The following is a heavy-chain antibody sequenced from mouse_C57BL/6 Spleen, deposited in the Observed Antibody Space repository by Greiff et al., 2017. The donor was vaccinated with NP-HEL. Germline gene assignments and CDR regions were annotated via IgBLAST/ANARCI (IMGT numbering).Heavy chain of an antibody. D-gene: IGHD3-3*01. CDR3: ARRAAPLDY. V-gene: IGHV1-50*01. CDR2: IDPSDSYT. Sequence: QVQLQQPGAELVKPGASVKLSCKASGYTFTSYWMQWVKQRPGQGLEWIGEIDPSDSYTNYNQKFKGKATLTVDTSSSTAYMQLSSLTSEDSAVYYCARRAAPLDYGGQGTTLTVSS. J-gene: IGHJ2*01. CDR1: GYTFTSYW.